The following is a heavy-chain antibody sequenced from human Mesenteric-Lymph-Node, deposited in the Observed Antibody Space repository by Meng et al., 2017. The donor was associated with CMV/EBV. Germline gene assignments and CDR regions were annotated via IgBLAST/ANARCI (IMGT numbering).Heavy chain of an antibody. J-gene: IGHJ4*02. D-gene: IGHD4-23*01. CDR1: GYTFNSYA. CDR2: INPSGGST. CDR3: ARNVDRQYGGNTPDY. V-gene: IGHV1-46*02. Sequence: SGYTFNSYAMNWVRQAPGQGLEWMGIINPSGGSTTYAQKLQGRITMTRDTSTSTVYMELSSLRSEDTAVYYCARNVDRQYGGNTPDYWGQGTLVTVSS.